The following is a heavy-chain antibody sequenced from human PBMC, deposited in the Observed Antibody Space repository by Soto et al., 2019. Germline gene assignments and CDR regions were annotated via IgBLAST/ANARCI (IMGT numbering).Heavy chain of an antibody. CDR2: ISWNSGSI. D-gene: IGHD4-17*01. CDR1: GFTFDDYA. CDR3: AKDMGYGENILYWYFAL. Sequence: EVQLVESGGGLVQPGRSLRLSCAASGFTFDDYAMHWVRQAPGKGLEWGSGISWNSGSIGYADSVKGRFTISRDNAKNSLYLQVNSLRAEDTALYYCAKDMGYGENILYWYFALWGRGTLFTVSS. J-gene: IGHJ2*01. V-gene: IGHV3-9*01.